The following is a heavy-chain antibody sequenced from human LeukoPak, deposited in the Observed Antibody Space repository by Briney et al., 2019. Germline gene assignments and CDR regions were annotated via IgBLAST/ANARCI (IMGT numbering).Heavy chain of an antibody. D-gene: IGHD3-3*01. CDR2: ISSSSSYT. CDR1: GFTFSSYS. Sequence: PGGSLRLSCAASGFTFSSYSMNWVRQAPGKGLEWVSSISSSSSYTYYADSVKGRFTISRDNAKNSLYLQMNSLRAEDTAVYYCASSGITIFGVVFIWGQGTMVTVSS. CDR3: ASSGITIFGVVFI. V-gene: IGHV3-21*01. J-gene: IGHJ3*02.